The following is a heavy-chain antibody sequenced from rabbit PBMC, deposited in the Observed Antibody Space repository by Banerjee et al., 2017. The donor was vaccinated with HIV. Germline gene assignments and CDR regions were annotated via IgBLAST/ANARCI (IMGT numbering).Heavy chain of an antibody. CDR2: IWTGNSKT. CDR1: GFTLSSYW. D-gene: IGHD4-1*01. Sequence: QEQLVESGGGLVQPEGSLTLTCTASGFTLSSYWMCWVRQAPGKGLEWIGCIWTGNSKTAYANWAKGRFTISKTSSTTVTLQMTSLTAADMATYFCARDLAGVIGWNFNLWGPGTLVTVS. J-gene: IGHJ4*01. V-gene: IGHV1S45*01. CDR3: ARDLAGVIGWNFNL.